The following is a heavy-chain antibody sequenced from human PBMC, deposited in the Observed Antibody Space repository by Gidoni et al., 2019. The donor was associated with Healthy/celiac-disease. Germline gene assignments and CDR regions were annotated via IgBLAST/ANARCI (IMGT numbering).Heavy chain of an antibody. V-gene: IGHV3-30*18. D-gene: IGHD5-12*01. Sequence: QVQLVESGGGAVQAGGALQPSSPVSGFTFRRYVMHLVLQAPGKGLEWVAVISYDGSNKYYADSVKGRFTISRDNSKNTLYLQMNSLRAEDTAVYYCAKDLDVEMATIYGGFLDYWGQGTLVTVSS. CDR1: GFTFRRYV. CDR3: AKDLDVEMATIYGGFLDY. CDR2: ISYDGSNK. J-gene: IGHJ4*02.